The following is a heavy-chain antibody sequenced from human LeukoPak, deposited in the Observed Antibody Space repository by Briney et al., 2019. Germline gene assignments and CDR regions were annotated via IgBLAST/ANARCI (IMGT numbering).Heavy chain of an antibody. CDR3: AKIPPPGIAADPDY. J-gene: IGHJ4*02. CDR2: ISGSGGNT. Sequence: PGGSLRLSCAASGFTFSGYTMSWVCQAPGKGLEWVSAISGSGGNTHYADSVKGRFTISRDNSKNTLYLQMNSLRAEDTAVYYCAKIPPPGIAADPDYWGQGTLVTVSS. D-gene: IGHD6-13*01. CDR1: GFTFSGYT. V-gene: IGHV3-23*01.